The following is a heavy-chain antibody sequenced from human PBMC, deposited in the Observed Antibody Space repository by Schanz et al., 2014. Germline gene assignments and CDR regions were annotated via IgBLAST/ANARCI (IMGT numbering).Heavy chain of an antibody. D-gene: IGHD3-10*01. CDR2: IYSSGST. Sequence: QEHLQESGPGLVKPSETLSLTCTVSGGSISNNYWGWIRQPPGKGLEWIGNIYSSGSTNYNPSLKSRVTISGDTSKNQFSLRLSSVTAADTAVYFCASFVPRGYYFADWGQGTLVTVSS. CDR3: ASFVPRGYYFAD. CDR1: GGSISNNY. V-gene: IGHV4-59*01. J-gene: IGHJ4*02.